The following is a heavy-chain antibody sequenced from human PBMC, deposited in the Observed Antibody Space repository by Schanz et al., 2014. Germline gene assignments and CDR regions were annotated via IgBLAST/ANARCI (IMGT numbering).Heavy chain of an antibody. V-gene: IGHV3-23*01. CDR3: AKGMGYCSGGTCDDYYYYCLDV. CDR2: ISHSGGSK. CDR1: GFTFNSYA. Sequence: DVQLLESGGGLVQPGGSLRLSCAASGFTFNSYAMTWVRQAPGKGLEWVSSISHSGGSKYYADSGKGRFTISRDNSENTLYRQMISLSADDTAVFYCAKGMGYCSGGTCDDYYYYCLDVWGQGTTVTVSS. D-gene: IGHD2-15*01. J-gene: IGHJ6*02.